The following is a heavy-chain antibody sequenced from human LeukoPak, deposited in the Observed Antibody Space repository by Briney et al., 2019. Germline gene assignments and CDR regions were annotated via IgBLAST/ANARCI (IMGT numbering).Heavy chain of an antibody. V-gene: IGHV4-4*02. Sequence: SETLSLTCAVSGGSISSSNWWSWLRQPPGKGLEWIGEIYHSGSTNYNPSLKSRVTISVDKSKNQLSLKLSSVTAADTAVYYCCPRMVRGVIHYWGQGTLVSVSS. J-gene: IGHJ4*02. D-gene: IGHD3-10*01. CDR1: GGSISSSNW. CDR2: IYHSGST. CDR3: CPRMVRGVIHY.